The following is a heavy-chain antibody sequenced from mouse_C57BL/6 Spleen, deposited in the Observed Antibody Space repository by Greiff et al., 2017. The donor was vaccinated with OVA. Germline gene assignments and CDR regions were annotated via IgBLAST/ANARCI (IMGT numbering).Heavy chain of an antibody. Sequence: QVQLQQPGAELVRPGSSVKLSCKASGYTFTSYWMDWVKQRPGQGLEWIGNIYPSDSETHYNQKFKDKATLTVDKSSSTAYMQLSSLTSEDSAVYYCARGDGSSYAAMDYWGQGTSVTVSS. J-gene: IGHJ4*01. CDR2: IYPSDSET. CDR1: GYTFTSYW. CDR3: ARGDGSSYAAMDY. D-gene: IGHD1-1*01. V-gene: IGHV1-61*01.